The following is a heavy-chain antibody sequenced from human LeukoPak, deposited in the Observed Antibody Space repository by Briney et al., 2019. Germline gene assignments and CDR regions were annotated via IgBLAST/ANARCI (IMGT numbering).Heavy chain of an antibody. D-gene: IGHD3-3*01. CDR3: ARVGLSFLEWSPSGDAFDI. CDR2: IYTSGST. J-gene: IGHJ3*02. Sequence: PSETLSLTCTVSGGSISSGSYYWSWIRQPAGKGLEWIGRIYTSGSTNYNPSLKSRVTISVDTSKDQFSLKLSSVTAADTAVYYCARVGLSFLEWSPSGDAFDIWGQGTMVTVSS. V-gene: IGHV4-61*02. CDR1: GGSISSGSYY.